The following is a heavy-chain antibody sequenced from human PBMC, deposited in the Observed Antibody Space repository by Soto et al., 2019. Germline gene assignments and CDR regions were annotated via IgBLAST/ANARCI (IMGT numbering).Heavy chain of an antibody. J-gene: IGHJ6*03. V-gene: IGHV1-18*01. D-gene: IGHD5-12*01. CDR2: ISAYNGNT. Sequence: ASVKVSCKASGYTFTSYGISWVRQAPGQGLEWMGWISAYNGNTNYAQKLQGRVTMTTDTSTSTAYMELRSLRSDDTAVYYCARCGYIGYDFLDYYMDVWGKGTTVTVSS. CDR3: ARCGYIGYDFLDYYMDV. CDR1: GYTFTSYG.